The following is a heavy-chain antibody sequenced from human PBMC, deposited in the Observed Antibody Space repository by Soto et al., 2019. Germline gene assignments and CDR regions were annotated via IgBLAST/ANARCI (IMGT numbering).Heavy chain of an antibody. Sequence: SVKVSCKASGGTFSSYAISWVRQAPGQGLEWMGGIIPIFGTANYAQKFQGRVTITADESTSTAYMELSSLRSEDTAVYYCASGPDRYYYDSSGYYSPYGMDAWGQGTTVTVSS. J-gene: IGHJ6*02. CDR1: GGTFSSYA. CDR3: ASGPDRYYYDSSGYYSPYGMDA. D-gene: IGHD3-22*01. CDR2: IIPIFGTA. V-gene: IGHV1-69*13.